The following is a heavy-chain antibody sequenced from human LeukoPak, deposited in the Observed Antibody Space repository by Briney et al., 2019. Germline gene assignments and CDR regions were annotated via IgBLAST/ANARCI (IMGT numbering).Heavy chain of an antibody. Sequence: PGRSLRLSCAASGFTFSSYAMHWVRQAPGKGLEWVAVISYDGSNKYYADSVKGRFTISRDNSKNTLYLQMNSPRAEDTAVYYCARVRGLRYFDWYYYGMDVWGQGTTVTVSS. CDR2: ISYDGSNK. CDR1: GFTFSSYA. D-gene: IGHD3-9*01. J-gene: IGHJ6*02. V-gene: IGHV3-30-3*01. CDR3: ARVRGLRYFDWYYYGMDV.